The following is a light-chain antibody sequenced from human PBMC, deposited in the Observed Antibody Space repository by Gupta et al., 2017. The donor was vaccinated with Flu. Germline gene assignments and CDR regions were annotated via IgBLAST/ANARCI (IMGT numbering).Light chain of an antibody. CDR1: QSVSSK. Sequence: ATLSVSPGERATLAFRASQSVSSKLAWYQHKPGQAPMLLIYGASTRATGITARFSGSGSGIEFTLTISSRQSEDFAVYYCQQYNNWPPWTFGQGTKVEIK. J-gene: IGKJ1*01. V-gene: IGKV3-15*01. CDR3: QQYNNWPPWT. CDR2: GAS.